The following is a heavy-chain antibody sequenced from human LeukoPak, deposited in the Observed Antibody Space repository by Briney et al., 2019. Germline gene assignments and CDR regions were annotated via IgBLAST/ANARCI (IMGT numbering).Heavy chain of an antibody. Sequence: PGGSLRLSCAASGFTFSSYSMNWVRQAPGKGLEWVSYISSSSTIYYADSVKGRFTISRDNAKNSLYLQMNSLRAEDTAVYYCARDQSSGDYTHVFDYWGQGTLVTVSS. CDR3: ARDQSSGDYTHVFDY. CDR1: GFTFSSYS. D-gene: IGHD4-17*01. CDR2: ISSSSTI. V-gene: IGHV3-48*01. J-gene: IGHJ4*02.